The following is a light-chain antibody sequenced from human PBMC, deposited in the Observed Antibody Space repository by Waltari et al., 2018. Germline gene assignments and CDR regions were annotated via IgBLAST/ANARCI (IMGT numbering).Light chain of an antibody. J-gene: IGKJ3*01. CDR3: QQRYSWPAT. CDR2: NAT. CDR1: QGVSSY. Sequence: VLTQSPATLSLSPGERATLTCRASQGVSSYVAWYQHKPGQPPRLLIYNATTRDAGVPARFSGSGSGTDFTLTISSLEPEDFAVYYCQQRYSWPATFGPGTKVDI. V-gene: IGKV3-11*01.